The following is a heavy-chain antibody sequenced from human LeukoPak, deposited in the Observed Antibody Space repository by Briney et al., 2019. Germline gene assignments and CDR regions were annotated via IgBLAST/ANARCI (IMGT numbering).Heavy chain of an antibody. J-gene: IGHJ5*02. CDR1: GGSISSYY. CDR2: IYYSGST. D-gene: IGHD3-9*01. CDR3: SSCLRYFDWFGGIDP. Sequence: SETLSLTCTVSGGSISSYYWSWIRQPPGKGLEWIGYIYYSGSTNYNPSLKSRATISVDTSKNQFTLKLSSVTAADPAVYSCSSCLRYFDWFGGIDPWGQGTLVTVSS. V-gene: IGHV4-59*01.